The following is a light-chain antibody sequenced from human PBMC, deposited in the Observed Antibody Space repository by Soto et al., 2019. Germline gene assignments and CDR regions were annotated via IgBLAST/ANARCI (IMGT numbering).Light chain of an antibody. Sequence: IHMTQSPSTQSASVGDKVTITCRASQSITSWLAWYQQKPGKALKVLIYHASTLESGVPSRFSGSGSGTEFTLIFSSLQPDDFATYYCQQYNSYWTFGQGTK. CDR2: HAS. CDR1: QSITSW. CDR3: QQYNSYWT. J-gene: IGKJ1*01. V-gene: IGKV1-5*01.